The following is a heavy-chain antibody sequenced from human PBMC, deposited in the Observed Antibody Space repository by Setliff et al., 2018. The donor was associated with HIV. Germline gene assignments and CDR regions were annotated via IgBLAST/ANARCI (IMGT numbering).Heavy chain of an antibody. CDR2: IIWNSGTT. CDR3: VKDSLPGGCDM. V-gene: IGHV3-9*01. Sequence: RLSCAASGFNFGDYGIHWVRQAPGKGPEWVSGIIWNSGTTGYADSVKGRFTISRDYAKNSLFLQMNSLRAEDTALYYCVKDSLPGGCDMWGQGSMVTVSS. D-gene: IGHD2-2*01. J-gene: IGHJ3*02. CDR1: GFNFGDYG.